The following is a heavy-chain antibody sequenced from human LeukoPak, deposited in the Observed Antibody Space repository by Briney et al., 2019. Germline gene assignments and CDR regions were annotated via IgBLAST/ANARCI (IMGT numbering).Heavy chain of an antibody. V-gene: IGHV3-53*01. CDR1: GFTVSSNY. CDR2: IYSGGST. D-gene: IGHD6-19*01. Sequence: GGSLRLSCAASGFTVSSNYMSWVRQAPGKGLEWVSAIYSGGSTYYADSVKGRFTISRDNSKNTLYLQMNSLRAEDTAVYYCARVYSSGWPSDYWGRGTLVTVSS. CDR3: ARVYSSGWPSDY. J-gene: IGHJ4*02.